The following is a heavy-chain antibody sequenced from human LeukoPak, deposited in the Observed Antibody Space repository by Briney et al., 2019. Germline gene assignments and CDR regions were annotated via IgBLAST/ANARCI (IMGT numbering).Heavy chain of an antibody. Sequence: SETLSLTCTASGGSISGSSFYWGWTRQPPGKGLEWIGSMYESGSTFYSPSLKSRVTISIDTSKNQFSLKLNSVTAADTAVYYCARLLGYCSGGSCYPRWFAPWGQGTLVTVSS. V-gene: IGHV4-39*01. D-gene: IGHD2-15*01. J-gene: IGHJ5*02. CDR3: ARLLGYCSGGSCYPRWFAP. CDR2: MYESGST. CDR1: GGSISGSSFY.